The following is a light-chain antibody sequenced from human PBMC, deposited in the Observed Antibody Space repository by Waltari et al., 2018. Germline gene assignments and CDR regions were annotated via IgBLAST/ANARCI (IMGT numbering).Light chain of an antibody. J-gene: IGLJ3*02. CDR3: CSYGGTYSWV. Sequence: QSALTQPRSVSGSPGQSVTISCTGTSSDVGGYPFVSWYQQHPGKAPKPMIYDVSKRPSGVPDRFSGSKSGNTASLTISGLQAEDEADYYCCSYGGTYSWVFGGGTKLTVL. V-gene: IGLV2-11*01. CDR2: DVS. CDR1: SSDVGGYPF.